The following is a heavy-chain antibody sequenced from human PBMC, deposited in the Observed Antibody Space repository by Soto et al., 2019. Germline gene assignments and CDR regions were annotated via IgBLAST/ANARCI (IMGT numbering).Heavy chain of an antibody. CDR1: CFTLSTST. CDR2: ISSSSTYT. CDR3: ARVGSPGYCRGGNGPPPDY. J-gene: IGHJ4*02. V-gene: IGHV3-21*01. D-gene: IGHD2-15*01. Sequence: VGSLRLSCAASCFTLSTSTMNWVRQAPGQGLEWVSSISSSSTYTYYAASVKGRFTISRDNAKNSLYLQMNSLRAEDTAVYYCARVGSPGYCRGGNGPPPDYWGQGTLVTVSS.